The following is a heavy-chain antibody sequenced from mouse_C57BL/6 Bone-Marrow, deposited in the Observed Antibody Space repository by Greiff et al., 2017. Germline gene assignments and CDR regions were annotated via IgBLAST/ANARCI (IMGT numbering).Heavy chain of an antibody. D-gene: IGHD1-1*02. CDR3: SREGGDYAHYYAMDY. CDR1: GFTFSSYA. CDR2: ISDGGSYT. J-gene: IGHJ4*01. V-gene: IGHV5-4*01. Sequence: DVHLVESGGGLVKPGGSLKLSCAASGFTFSSYAMSWVRQTPEKRLEWVATISDGGSYTYYPANVKGRFTISRDNAKNNLYLQMSHLKSEDTAMYYCSREGGDYAHYYAMDYWGQGTSVTVSS.